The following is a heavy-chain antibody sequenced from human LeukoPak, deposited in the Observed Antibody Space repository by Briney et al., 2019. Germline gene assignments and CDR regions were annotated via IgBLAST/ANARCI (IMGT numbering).Heavy chain of an antibody. CDR3: AKGLGEFASAPDS. V-gene: IGHV3-23*01. J-gene: IGHJ5*01. Sequence: GGSLRLSCAASGFTFSNFGMSWVRQALGKGLEWVSAIFGNRVTTYSADSVKGRFIISRDNSQNRLYLQVNSLRVEDTAVYYWAKGLGEFASAPDSWGQGTLVTVSS. CDR2: IFGNRVTT. D-gene: IGHD6-6*01. CDR1: GFTFSNFG.